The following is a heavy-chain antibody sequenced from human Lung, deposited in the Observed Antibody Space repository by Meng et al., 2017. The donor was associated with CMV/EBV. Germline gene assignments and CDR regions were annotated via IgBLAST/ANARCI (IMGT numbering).Heavy chain of an antibody. CDR1: GGSISSSSYY. V-gene: IGHV4-39*01. J-gene: IGHJ4*02. Sequence: QLTLRGAAPGLVNPSETLSLTCTVSGGSISSSSYYWAWIRQPPGEGLEWIGSVVYSGTTYYTSSLKSRVSISVDTSKNQFSLKLSSVTAADTAVYYCARHHHSPTFDYWGQGTLVTVSS. CDR3: ARHHHSPTFDY. D-gene: IGHD1-14*01. CDR2: VVYSGTT.